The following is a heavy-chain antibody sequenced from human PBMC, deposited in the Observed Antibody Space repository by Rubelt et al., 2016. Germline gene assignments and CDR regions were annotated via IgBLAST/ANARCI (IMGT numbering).Heavy chain of an antibody. D-gene: IGHD3-10*01. CDR1: GYTFTSYG. Sequence: QVQLVQSGAEVKKPGASVKVSCKASGYTFTSYGISWVRQAPGQGLEWMGWISAYNGNTNYAQKPQGRATMTTDTSTSTAYMELRSLRSDDTAVYYCARDPLPVRGVIMTPTHWGQGTLVTVSS. V-gene: IGHV1-18*01. CDR2: ISAYNGNT. J-gene: IGHJ4*02. CDR3: ARDPLPVRGVIMTPTH.